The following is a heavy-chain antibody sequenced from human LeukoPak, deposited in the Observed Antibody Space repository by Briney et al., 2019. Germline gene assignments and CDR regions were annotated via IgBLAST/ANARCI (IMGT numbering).Heavy chain of an antibody. V-gene: IGHV3-15*01. Sequence: GGSLRLSCVDSGFTFTNAWMSWVRQAPGKGLEWIGRIKSKTDGETTNYAEPVRGRFTISRDDSKSAVYLQMDSLKIEDTAVYYCTTDLGTYYHGSQRLIPIDYWGQGTLVTVSS. CDR1: GFTFTNAW. CDR3: TTDLGTYYHGSQRLIPIDY. CDR2: IKSKTDGETT. D-gene: IGHD3-10*01. J-gene: IGHJ4*02.